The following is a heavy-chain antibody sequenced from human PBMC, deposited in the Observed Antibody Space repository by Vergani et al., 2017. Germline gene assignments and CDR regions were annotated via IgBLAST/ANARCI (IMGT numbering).Heavy chain of an antibody. CDR2: IYTSGST. Sequence: QVQLQESGPGLVKPSETLSLTCTVSGGSISSYYWSWIRQPAGKGLEWIGRIYTSGSTNYNPSLKSRVTMSVDTSKNQFSLKLSSVTAADTAVYYCARGDFIAAFNWFDPWGQGTLVTVYS. CDR3: ARGDFIAAFNWFDP. D-gene: IGHD3-16*01. J-gene: IGHJ5*02. CDR1: GGSISSYY. V-gene: IGHV4-4*07.